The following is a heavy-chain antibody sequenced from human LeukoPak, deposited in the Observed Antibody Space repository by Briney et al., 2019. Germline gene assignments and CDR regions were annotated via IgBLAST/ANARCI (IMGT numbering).Heavy chain of an antibody. Sequence: SETLSLTCTVSGGSISSYYWSWIRQPPGKGLEWIGYIYYSGSTNYNPSLKSRVTISVDTSKNQFSLKLSSVTAADTAVYYCARLRPAGRWLSSVDYWGQGTLVTVSS. D-gene: IGHD5-24*01. CDR3: ARLRPAGRWLSSVDY. J-gene: IGHJ4*02. CDR1: GGSISSYY. CDR2: IYYSGST. V-gene: IGHV4-59*08.